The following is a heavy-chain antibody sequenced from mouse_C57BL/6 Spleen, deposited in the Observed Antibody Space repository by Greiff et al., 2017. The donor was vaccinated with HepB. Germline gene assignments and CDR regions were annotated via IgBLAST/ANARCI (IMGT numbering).Heavy chain of an antibody. J-gene: IGHJ1*03. D-gene: IGHD1-1*01. V-gene: IGHV5-4*01. CDR3: ARDRGSSYWYFDV. CDR2: ISDGGSYT. Sequence: EVQLVESGGGLVKPGGSLKLSCAASGFTFSSYAMSWVRQTPEKRLEWVATISDGGSYTYYPDNVKGRFTISRDNAKNNLYLQMSHLKSEDAAMYYCARDRGSSYWYFDVWGTGTTVTVSS. CDR1: GFTFSSYA.